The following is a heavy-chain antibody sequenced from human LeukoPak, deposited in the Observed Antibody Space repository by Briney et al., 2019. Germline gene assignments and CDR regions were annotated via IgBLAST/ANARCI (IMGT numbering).Heavy chain of an antibody. D-gene: IGHD6-6*01. J-gene: IGHJ4*02. CDR2: ISDSGGNT. Sequence: GGSLRLSCAASGFTFNSYPMSWVRQAPWERLQWVSGISDSGGNTYYADSVRGRFTISRDNSKNTLYLQMNSLRTEDTAVYYCARHRSSWLIDYWGQGTLVTVSS. CDR1: GFTFNSYP. CDR3: ARHRSSWLIDY. V-gene: IGHV3-23*01.